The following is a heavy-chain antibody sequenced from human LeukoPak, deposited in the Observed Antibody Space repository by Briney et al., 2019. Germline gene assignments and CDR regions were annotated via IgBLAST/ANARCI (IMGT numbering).Heavy chain of an antibody. D-gene: IGHD3-9*01. CDR1: GGTFSSYA. Sequence: ASVKVSCKASGGTFSSYAISWVRQAPGQGLEWMGEIIPIFGTANYAQKFQGRVTITADESTSTAYMELSSLRSEDTAVYYCAGGYYDILTGYPGINWFDPWGQGTLVTVSS. CDR3: AGGYYDILTGYPGINWFDP. V-gene: IGHV1-69*01. CDR2: IIPIFGTA. J-gene: IGHJ5*02.